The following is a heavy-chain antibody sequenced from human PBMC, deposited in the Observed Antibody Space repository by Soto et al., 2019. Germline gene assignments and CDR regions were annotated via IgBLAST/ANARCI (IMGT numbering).Heavy chain of an antibody. V-gene: IGHV3-30*04. CDR3: AREQSNDDLNTVDY. J-gene: IGHJ4*02. Sequence: QVQLVESGGGVVQPGRSLRLSCAVSGFTFSSYAMHWVRQAPGKGLEWVAIISYDGRKKYYADSVKGRFTISRDNSKNTLYLQMNSLRAEDTALYYCAREQSNDDLNTVDYWGQGTLVTVSS. CDR1: GFTFSSYA. D-gene: IGHD3-9*01. CDR2: ISYDGRKK.